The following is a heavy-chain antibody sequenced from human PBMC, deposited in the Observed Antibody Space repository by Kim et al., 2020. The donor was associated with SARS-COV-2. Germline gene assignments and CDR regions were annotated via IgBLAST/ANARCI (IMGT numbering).Heavy chain of an antibody. CDR3: ARGPPQLERQGGGYAMDV. CDR2: MNPNSGNT. D-gene: IGHD1-1*01. V-gene: IGHV1-8*01. CDR1: GYTFTSYD. Sequence: ASVKVSCKASGYTFTSYDINWVRQATGQGLEWMGWMNPNSGNTGYAQKFQGRVTMTRNTSISTAYMELSSLRSEDTAVYYCARGPPQLERQGGGYAMDVWGQGTTVTVSS. J-gene: IGHJ6*02.